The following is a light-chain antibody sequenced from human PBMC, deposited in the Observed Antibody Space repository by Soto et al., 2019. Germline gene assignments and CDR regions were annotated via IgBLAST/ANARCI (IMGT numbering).Light chain of an antibody. J-gene: IGKJ2*01. CDR2: LGS. CDR3: MQALQTPYT. V-gene: IGKV2-28*01. Sequence: DIVMTQSPLSLPVTPGEPASISCRSSQSLLHSNGYNYLDWYLQKPGQSPQLLIYLGSNRASGVPDXFSGXXXGXXXTLKISRVEAEDVGVYYCMQALQTPYTFGQGTKLEIK. CDR1: QSLLHSNGYNY.